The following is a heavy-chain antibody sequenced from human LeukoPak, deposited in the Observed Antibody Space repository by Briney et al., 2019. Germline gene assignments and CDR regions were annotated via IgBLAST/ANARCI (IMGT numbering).Heavy chain of an antibody. CDR1: GYSFTSYW. J-gene: IGHJ4*02. D-gene: IGHD3-9*01. Sequence: KVGESLQISCKGSGYSFTSYWSGWVRQLPGKGLEWMGIIYPSDSDTRYSPSFQGQVTISADKSISTAYLQWSSLKASDTAMYYCARRDILTGSFDYWGQGTLVTVSS. CDR2: IYPSDSDT. CDR3: ARRDILTGSFDY. V-gene: IGHV5-51*01.